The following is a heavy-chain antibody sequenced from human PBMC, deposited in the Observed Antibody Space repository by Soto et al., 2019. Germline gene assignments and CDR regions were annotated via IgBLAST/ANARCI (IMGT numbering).Heavy chain of an antibody. CDR1: GFTFSNYA. CDR2: ITRTDST. CDR3: AKALVGEVGATDY. D-gene: IGHD1-26*01. V-gene: IGHV3-23*01. Sequence: GGSLRLSCTASGFTFSNYAMSWVRQAPGKGLEWVSAITRTDSTYYADSVKGRFTISRDNSRNTLYLQMNSLGAEDAALYYCAKALVGEVGATDYWGQGTLVTVSS. J-gene: IGHJ4*02.